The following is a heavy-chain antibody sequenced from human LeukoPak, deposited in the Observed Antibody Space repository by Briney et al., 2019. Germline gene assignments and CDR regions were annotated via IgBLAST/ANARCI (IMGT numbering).Heavy chain of an antibody. D-gene: IGHD3-3*01. J-gene: IGHJ6*03. V-gene: IGHV4-59*01. CDR3: ARGSKNYDFWSGYYPPPYYYMDV. Sequence: SETLSLTCTVSGGSISSDHWNWIRQPPGKGLGCIGYINYSGSTNYNPSLRSRVTISVDTSKNHFSLRLSSVTAADTAVYYCARGSKNYDFWSGYYPPPYYYMDVWGKGTSVTVSS. CDR2: INYSGST. CDR1: GGSISSDH.